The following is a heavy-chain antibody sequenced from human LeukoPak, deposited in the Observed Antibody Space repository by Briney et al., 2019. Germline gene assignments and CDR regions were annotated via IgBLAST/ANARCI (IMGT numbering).Heavy chain of an antibody. V-gene: IGHV1-2*02. CDR3: ARVDYAFDY. Sequence: ASVKVSCKASGYSFADYYLHWVRQAPGQGLEWMGWINPNSGDTNYAQQFQGRVTMTRDTSFTTVYMEVSRLTSDDTAVYYCARVDYAFDYWGQGTLVTVSS. CDR2: INPNSGDT. CDR1: GYSFADYY. J-gene: IGHJ4*02. D-gene: IGHD4-17*01.